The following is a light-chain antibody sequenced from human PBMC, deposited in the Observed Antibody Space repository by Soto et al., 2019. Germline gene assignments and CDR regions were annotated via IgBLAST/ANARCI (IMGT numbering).Light chain of an antibody. CDR3: CSYAGSNNV. Sequence: QSALTQPPSASGSPGQSVTISCTGTSSDVGGHNYVSWYQQHPGKAPKLMIYEVTQRPSGVPDRFSGSKSGNTASLTVSGLQAEDEADYYCCSYAGSNNVFGTGTKVTVL. CDR1: SSDVGGHNY. J-gene: IGLJ1*01. V-gene: IGLV2-8*01. CDR2: EVT.